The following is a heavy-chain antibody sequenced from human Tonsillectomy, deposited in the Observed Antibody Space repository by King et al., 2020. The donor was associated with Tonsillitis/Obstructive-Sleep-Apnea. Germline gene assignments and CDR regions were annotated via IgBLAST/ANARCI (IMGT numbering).Heavy chain of an antibody. J-gene: IGHJ3*02. CDR1: GGSFSGYY. CDR2: IDHSGST. V-gene: IGHV4-34*01. CDR3: ARGTPETAFDI. D-gene: IGHD1-14*01. Sequence: VQLQQWGAGLLKPSETLSLTCAVYGGSFSGYYWTWIRQSPGKGLEWIGEIDHSGSTNHNPSLKSRVTMSVATSKNQFSLKLRSVTAADTAVYYCARGTPETAFDIWGQGTMVTVSS.